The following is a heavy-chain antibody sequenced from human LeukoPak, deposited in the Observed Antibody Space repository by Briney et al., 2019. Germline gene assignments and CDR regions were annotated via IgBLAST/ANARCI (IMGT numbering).Heavy chain of an antibody. CDR1: GFTFSSYA. CDR2: ISYDGSNK. Sequence: GGSLRRSCAASGFTFSSYAMHWVRQAPGKGLEWVAVISYDGSNKYYADSVKGRFTISRDNSKNTLFLQMNSLRPEDTALYYCAREVFERSGTFGFWGQGTLVTVSS. D-gene: IGHD1-26*01. CDR3: AREVFERSGTFGF. J-gene: IGHJ4*02. V-gene: IGHV3-30-3*01.